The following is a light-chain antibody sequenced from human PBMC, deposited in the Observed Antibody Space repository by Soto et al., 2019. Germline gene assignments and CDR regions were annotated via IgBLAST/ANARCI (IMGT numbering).Light chain of an antibody. V-gene: IGLV3-21*04. Sequence: SYELTQPPSVSVAPEKTARITCGGNNIGSKRVHWYRQKPGQAPVLVIYYDSDWPSGIPERFSGSNSGNTATLTISRVEAGDEADYYCQVWDITTDHYVFGTGTKVTVL. CDR1: NIGSKR. J-gene: IGLJ1*01. CDR2: YDS. CDR3: QVWDITTDHYV.